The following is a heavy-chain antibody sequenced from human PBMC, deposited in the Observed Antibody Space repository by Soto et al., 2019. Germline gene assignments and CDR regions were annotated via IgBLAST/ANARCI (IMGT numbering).Heavy chain of an antibody. CDR1: GFMFNRYA. J-gene: IGHJ4*02. CDR2: ISKDGSVQ. D-gene: IGHD3-3*01. CDR3: ARSRSGAVPDSFGY. V-gene: IGHV3-30-3*01. Sequence: QVQSVESGGRVVQPGRSLRLSCAASGFMFNRYAIHWVRQTPGKGLEWVAVISKDGSVQYYADSVRGRFIISRDKSKDTVYLEMNSLRAEDTAVFYCARSRSGAVPDSFGYWGQGTLVTVSS.